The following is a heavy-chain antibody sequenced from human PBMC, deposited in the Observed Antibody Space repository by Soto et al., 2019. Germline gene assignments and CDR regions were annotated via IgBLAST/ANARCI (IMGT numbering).Heavy chain of an antibody. J-gene: IGHJ4*02. V-gene: IGHV3-66*01. CDR2: IYSGGST. CDR3: ARYNWNYGNFDY. CDR1: GFTVSSNY. Sequence: GGSLRLSCAASGFTVSSNYMSWVRQAPGKGLEWVSVIYSGGSTYYADSVKGRFTISRDNSKNTLYLQMNSLRAEDTAVYYCARYNWNYGNFDYWGQGTLVIVSS. D-gene: IGHD1-7*01.